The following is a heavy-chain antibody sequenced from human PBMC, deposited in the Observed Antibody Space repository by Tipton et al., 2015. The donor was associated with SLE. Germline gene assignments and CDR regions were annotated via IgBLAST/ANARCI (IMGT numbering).Heavy chain of an antibody. CDR2: ISWNSGSI. CDR3: AKDADYGDYLYYFDY. Sequence: SLRLSCAASGFTFSSYDMHWVRQATGKGLERVSGISWNSGSIGYADSVTGRFTISRDNAKNSLYLQMNSLRAEDTALYYCAKDADYGDYLYYFDYWGQGTLVTVSS. D-gene: IGHD4-17*01. CDR1: GFTFSSYD. V-gene: IGHV3-9*01. J-gene: IGHJ4*02.